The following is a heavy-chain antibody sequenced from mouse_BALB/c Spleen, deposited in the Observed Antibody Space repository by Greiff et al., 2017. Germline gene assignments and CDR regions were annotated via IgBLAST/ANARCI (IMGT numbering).Heavy chain of an antibody. CDR2: ISSGGSYT. CDR1: GFTFSSYA. Sequence: EVQVVESGGGLVKPGGSLKLSCAASGFTFSSYAMSWVRQSPEKRLEWVAEISSGGSYTYYPDTVTGRFTISRDNAKNTLYLEMSSLRSEDTAMYYCARAQYGYFDYWGQGTTLTVSS. V-gene: IGHV5-9-4*01. CDR3: ARAQYGYFDY. J-gene: IGHJ2*01. D-gene: IGHD1-1*02.